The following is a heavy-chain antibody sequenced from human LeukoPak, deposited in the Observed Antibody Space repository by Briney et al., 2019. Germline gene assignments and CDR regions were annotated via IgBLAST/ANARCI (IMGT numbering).Heavy chain of an antibody. J-gene: IGHJ5*02. CDR3: AKDEQQLGRPFDP. CDR1: GFTFSSYA. CDR2: LSGSGGST. D-gene: IGHD6-13*01. V-gene: IGHV3-23*01. Sequence: GGSLRLSCAASGFTFSSYAMSWVRQAPGKGLEWVSALSGSGGSTYYADSVKGRFTISRDNSKSTLYLQMNSLRAEDTAVYYCAKDEQQLGRPFDPWGQGTLVTVSS.